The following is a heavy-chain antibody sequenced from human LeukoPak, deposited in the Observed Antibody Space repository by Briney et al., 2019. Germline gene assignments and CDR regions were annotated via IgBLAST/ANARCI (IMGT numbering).Heavy chain of an antibody. CDR2: IYSSGDT. CDR3: ARGGAISRTAGRIDY. Sequence: SETLSLTCTVSVGSIRSYYWSWIRQPAGKGLEWIGRIYSSGDTNYNPSLKSRVAMSVDTSKNQFSLKLSSVTAADTAVYFCARGGAISRTAGRIDYWGQGTLVTVSP. V-gene: IGHV4-4*07. D-gene: IGHD1-7*01. J-gene: IGHJ4*02. CDR1: VGSIRSYY.